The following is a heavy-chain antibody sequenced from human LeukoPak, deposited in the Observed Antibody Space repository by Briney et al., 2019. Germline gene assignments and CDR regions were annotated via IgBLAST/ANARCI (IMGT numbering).Heavy chain of an antibody. CDR2: INHSGST. D-gene: IGHD2-2*01. CDR3: AVTRGYCSSTSCYGYHYYYMDV. CDR1: GGSFSGYY. J-gene: IGHJ6*03. Sequence: KSSETLSLTCAVYGGSFSGYYWGWIRQPPGKGLEWIGEINHSGSTNYNPSLKSRVTISVDTSKNQFSLKLSSVTAADTAVYYCAVTRGYCSSTSCYGYHYYYMDVWGKGTTVTVSS. V-gene: IGHV4-34*01.